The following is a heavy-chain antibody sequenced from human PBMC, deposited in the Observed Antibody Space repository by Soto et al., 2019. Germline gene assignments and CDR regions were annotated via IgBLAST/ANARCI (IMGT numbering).Heavy chain of an antibody. Sequence: QVQLQESGPGLVKPSQTLSLTCTVSGGSISSGDYYWSWIRQHPGKGLEWIGYIYYSGRTYYNPSLNSLVTISVDTSKNQFSLKLSSVTAADTAVYYCARWWSGSRQRFDPWGQGTLVTVSS. D-gene: IGHD3-3*01. CDR1: GGSISSGDYY. J-gene: IGHJ5*02. CDR2: IYYSGRT. V-gene: IGHV4-31*01. CDR3: ARWWSGSRQRFDP.